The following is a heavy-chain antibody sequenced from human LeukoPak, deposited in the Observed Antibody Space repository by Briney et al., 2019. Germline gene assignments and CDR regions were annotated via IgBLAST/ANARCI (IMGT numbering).Heavy chain of an antibody. CDR2: INSDGSST. J-gene: IGHJ6*02. D-gene: IGHD6-13*01. Sequence: PGGSLRLSCAASGFTFSSYWMHWVRQAPGKGLVWVSRINSDGSSTSYADSVKGRFTISRDNAKNTLYLQMNSLRAEDTAVYYCARNEQQLVQMYYYYGMDVWGQGTTVTVSS. CDR3: ARNEQQLVQMYYYYGMDV. CDR1: GFTFSSYW. V-gene: IGHV3-74*01.